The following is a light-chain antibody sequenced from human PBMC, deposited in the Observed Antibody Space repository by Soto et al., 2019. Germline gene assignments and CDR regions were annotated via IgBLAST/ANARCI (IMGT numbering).Light chain of an antibody. CDR1: SSDIGGYKY. V-gene: IGLV2-14*01. CDR2: EAS. J-gene: IGLJ1*01. CDR3: TSFTTTTSLAYV. Sequence: QSVLTQPASMSGSPGQSITISCTGTSSDIGGYKYVSWYQQHPGKAPRLIIYEASNRPSGVSNRFPGSKSGNRASLTISGLQAEDEADYYCTSFTTTTSLAYVFGAGTKVTVL.